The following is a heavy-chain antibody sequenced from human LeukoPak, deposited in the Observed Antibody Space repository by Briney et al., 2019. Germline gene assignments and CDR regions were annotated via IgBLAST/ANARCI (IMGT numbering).Heavy chain of an antibody. CDR2: ISSSGSTI. CDR3: ARVQPHYYDSSGYPPDY. CDR1: GFTFSDYY. J-gene: IGHJ4*02. D-gene: IGHD3-22*01. V-gene: IGHV3-11*01. Sequence: GGSLRLSCAASGFTFSDYYMSWIRQAPGNGLECVSYISSSGSTIYYADSVKGRFTISRDYAKNSLYLQMNSLRAEDTAVYYCARVQPHYYDSSGYPPDYWGQGTLVTVSS.